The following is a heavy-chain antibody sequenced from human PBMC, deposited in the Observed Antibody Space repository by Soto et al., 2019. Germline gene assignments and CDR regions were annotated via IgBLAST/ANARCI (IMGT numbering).Heavy chain of an antibody. Sequence: QVQLVQSGAEVKKPGSSVKVSCKSSGGTFSSYAFSWVRQAPGQGLEWMGGIIPIFGTANYAQKFQGRVTITADESTCTAYMELSSLRFEDTSVYYCARDSLVVVAATPRWFDPWGQGTLVTVSS. CDR1: GGTFSSYA. CDR3: ARDSLVVVAATPRWFDP. J-gene: IGHJ5*02. V-gene: IGHV1-69*01. CDR2: IIPIFGTA. D-gene: IGHD2-15*01.